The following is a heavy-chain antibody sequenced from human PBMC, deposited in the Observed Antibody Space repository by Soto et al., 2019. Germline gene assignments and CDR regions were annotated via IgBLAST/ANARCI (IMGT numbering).Heavy chain of an antibody. CDR1: GDSISSYY. CDR2: IYYNGST. V-gene: IGHV4-59*01. D-gene: IGHD1-26*01. Sequence: QVQLQESGPRLVKPSENLSLTCTVSGDSISSYYWCWIGQPPGKGLEWIGYIYYNGSTNYTPSLPRRVTISVDTSKNLFSLNLRSVTAADTAVYYCARDGDTTQQDGMDVWGQGPRVTVSS. J-gene: IGHJ6*02. CDR3: ARDGDTTQQDGMDV.